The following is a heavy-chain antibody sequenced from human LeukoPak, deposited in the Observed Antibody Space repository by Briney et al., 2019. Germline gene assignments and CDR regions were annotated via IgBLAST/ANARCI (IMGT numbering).Heavy chain of an antibody. V-gene: IGHV1-69*13. CDR3: AGPRYCSSTSCGGDYYYYYMDV. D-gene: IGHD2-2*01. Sequence: ASVKVSCKASGGTFSSYAISWVRQAPGQGLEWMGGIIPIFGTANYAQKFQGRVTITADESTSTAYMELSSLRSEDTAVYYCAGPRYCSSTSCGGDYYYYYMDVWGKGTTVTVSS. J-gene: IGHJ6*03. CDR2: IIPIFGTA. CDR1: GGTFSSYA.